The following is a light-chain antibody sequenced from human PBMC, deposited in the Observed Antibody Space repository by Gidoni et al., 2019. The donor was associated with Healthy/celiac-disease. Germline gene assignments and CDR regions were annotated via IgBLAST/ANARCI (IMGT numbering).Light chain of an antibody. CDR1: SSNIGAGYD. CDR2: GNS. V-gene: IGLV1-40*01. CDR3: QSYDSSLSEV. Sequence: QSVLTHPPSVSRAPGQRVTIPCTGSSSNIGAGYDVHWYQQLPGTAPKLLIYGNSNRPTGVPDRFSGSKSGTSASLAITGLQAEDEADYYCQSYDSSLSEVFGGGTKLTVL. J-gene: IGLJ3*02.